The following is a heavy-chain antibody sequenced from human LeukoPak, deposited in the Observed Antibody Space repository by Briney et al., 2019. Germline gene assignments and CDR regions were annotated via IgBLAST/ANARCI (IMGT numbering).Heavy chain of an antibody. CDR3: ASIGLGYSYGSGMDV. CDR2: IYYSGST. J-gene: IGHJ6*02. V-gene: IGHV4-39*07. D-gene: IGHD5-18*01. CDR1: GGSISSSSYY. Sequence: TSETLSLTCTVSGGSISSSSYYWGWIRQPPGKGLEWIGSIYYSGSTYYNPFLKSRVTISVDTSKNQFSLKLSSVTAADTAVYYCASIGLGYSYGSGMDVWGQGTTVTVSS.